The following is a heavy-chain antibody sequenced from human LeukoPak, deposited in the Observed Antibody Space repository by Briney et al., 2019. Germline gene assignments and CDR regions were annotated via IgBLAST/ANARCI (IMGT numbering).Heavy chain of an antibody. Sequence: GGSLSLSCTISVFPHCTYSMNGVRRSPGEAGEGGCYITRRSDTIYHADSVKGRFTISRANAKNSLYLQMNSLRAEDTAVHYCASRTPAHMQTDETDAFDNWGQGTMVTVSS. D-gene: IGHD1-14*01. V-gene: IGHV3-48*04. CDR1: VFPHCTYS. CDR2: ITRRSDTI. J-gene: IGHJ3*02. CDR3: ASRTPAHMQTDETDAFDN.